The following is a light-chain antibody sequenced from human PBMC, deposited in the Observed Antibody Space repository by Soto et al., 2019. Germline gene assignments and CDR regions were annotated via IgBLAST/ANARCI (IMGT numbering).Light chain of an antibody. CDR3: QQYNSYPWT. V-gene: IGKV1-5*03. J-gene: IGKJ1*01. CDR2: KAS. Sequence: DIQMTQSPSTLSASVGDRVTITCRASHSISSWLAWYQQKPGKAPKLLIYKASSLESGVPSRFSGSGSGTAFTLTISSLQPDDFASYYCQQYNSYPWTFGQGTKVEIK. CDR1: HSISSW.